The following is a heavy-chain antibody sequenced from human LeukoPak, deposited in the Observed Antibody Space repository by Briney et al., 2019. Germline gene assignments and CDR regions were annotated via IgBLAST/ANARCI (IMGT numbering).Heavy chain of an antibody. J-gene: IGHJ5*02. Sequence: PGGSLRLSCAASGFTFSSYAVSWVRQAPGKGLEWVSAISGSGGSAYYADSVKGRFTISRDNSKNTLYLQMNSLRAEDTAVYYCAKDVRSQFFVVVPAADNWFDPWGQGTLVTVSS. D-gene: IGHD2-2*01. V-gene: IGHV3-23*01. CDR1: GFTFSSYA. CDR2: ISGSGGSA. CDR3: AKDVRSQFFVVVPAADNWFDP.